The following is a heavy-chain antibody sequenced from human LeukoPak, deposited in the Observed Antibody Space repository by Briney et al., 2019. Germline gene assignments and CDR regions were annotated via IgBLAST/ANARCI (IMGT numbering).Heavy chain of an antibody. CDR3: ARDDTMILGWFDP. D-gene: IGHD3-22*01. V-gene: IGHV4-39*07. CDR1: GGSISSSNYY. Sequence: PSETLSLTCTVSGGSISSSNYYWGWIRQSPGKGLEWLGSIYYSGTTYYNPSLKSRVTISVDTSKNQFSLKLNSVTAADTAVYYCARDDTMILGWFDPWGQGTLVTVSS. CDR2: IYYSGTT. J-gene: IGHJ5*02.